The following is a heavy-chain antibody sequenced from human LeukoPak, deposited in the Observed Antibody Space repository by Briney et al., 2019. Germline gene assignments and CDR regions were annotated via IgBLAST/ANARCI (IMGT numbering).Heavy chain of an antibody. CDR3: AREGLVFDY. J-gene: IGHJ4*02. Sequence: PSETLSLTCTVSGGSISSHYWSWIRQPPGKGLEWIGYIYYSGGTNYNPSLKSRVTISVDTSKNQFSLKLSSVTAADTAVYYCAREGLVFDYWGQGTLVTVSS. CDR2: IYYSGGT. CDR1: GGSISSHY. V-gene: IGHV4-59*11.